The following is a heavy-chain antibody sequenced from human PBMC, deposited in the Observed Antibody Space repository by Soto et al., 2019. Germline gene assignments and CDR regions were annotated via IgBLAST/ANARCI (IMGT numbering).Heavy chain of an antibody. CDR1: GFTFSSYA. CDR2: ISGTGGST. J-gene: IGHJ3*02. Sequence: GGSLRLSCAASGFTFSSYAMSWVRQAPEKGLEWVSGISGTGGSTYYADSVEGRFTISRDNYLNTVYLQMSSLRAEDTALYYCARKLYYSGSGSSAFAFHIWGQGTMVTVSS. D-gene: IGHD3-10*01. V-gene: IGHV3-23*01. CDR3: ARKLYYSGSGSSAFAFHI.